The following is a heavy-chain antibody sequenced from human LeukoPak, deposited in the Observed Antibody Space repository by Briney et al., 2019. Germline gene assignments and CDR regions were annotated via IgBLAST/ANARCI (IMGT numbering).Heavy chain of an antibody. D-gene: IGHD3-22*01. CDR2: ISAYNGNT. V-gene: IGHV1-18*01. Sequence: GASVKVSCKASGYTFTSYGISWVRQAPGQGLEWMGWISAYNGNTNCAQKLQGRVTMTTDTSTSTAYMELSSLRSEDTAVYYCARVADYYDSSGLQFDYWGQGTLVTVSS. CDR3: ARVADYYDSSGLQFDY. J-gene: IGHJ4*02. CDR1: GYTFTSYG.